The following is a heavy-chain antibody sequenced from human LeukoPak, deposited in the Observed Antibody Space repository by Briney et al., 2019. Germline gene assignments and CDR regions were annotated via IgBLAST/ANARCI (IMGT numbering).Heavy chain of an antibody. V-gene: IGHV4-38-2*01. CDR1: GYFITSGHY. CDR2: ISHSGYT. CDR3: AKVGQQLVRDRFDP. Sequence: SETLSLTCAVSGYFITSGHYWGWIRQPPGKGLEWIGSISHSGYTYYNPSLKGRVTISVDTSKNQFSLKLSSVTAADTAVYYCAKVGQQLVRDRFDPWGQGTLVTVSS. J-gene: IGHJ5*02. D-gene: IGHD6-6*01.